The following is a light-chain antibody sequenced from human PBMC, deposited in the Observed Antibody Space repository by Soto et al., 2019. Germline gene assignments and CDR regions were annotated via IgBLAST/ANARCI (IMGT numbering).Light chain of an antibody. CDR2: DNN. Sequence: QSVLTQPPSMSAAPGQMVAISCSGTSSNIGDNSVSWYQHFPGTAPKVLIYDNNRRPSGIPDRFSGSKSGTSATLTIIGLQTGDEADYYCATWDSALSAGVFSGGTKLTVL. V-gene: IGLV1-51*01. J-gene: IGLJ3*02. CDR1: SSNIGDNS. CDR3: ATWDSALSAGV.